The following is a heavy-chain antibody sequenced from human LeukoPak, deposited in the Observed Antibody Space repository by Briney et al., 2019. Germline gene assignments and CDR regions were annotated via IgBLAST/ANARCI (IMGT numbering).Heavy chain of an antibody. D-gene: IGHD4-11*01. Sequence: GGSLRLSCAASGFTFSSYAMSWVRQAPGKGLEWVSAISGSGGSTYYADSVKGRFTISRDNSKNTLYLQMNSLRAEDTAVYYCALPPDYSSTSRVGYWGQGTLVTVSS. CDR1: GFTFSSYA. J-gene: IGHJ4*02. CDR2: ISGSGGST. V-gene: IGHV3-23*01. CDR3: ALPPDYSSTSRVGY.